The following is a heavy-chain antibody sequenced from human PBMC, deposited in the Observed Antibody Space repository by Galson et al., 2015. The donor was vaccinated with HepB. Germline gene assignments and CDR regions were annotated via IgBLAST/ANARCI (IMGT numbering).Heavy chain of an antibody. CDR3: ARAYYDSSGYRGNSWFDP. D-gene: IGHD3-22*01. V-gene: IGHV1-2*04. CDR1: GYTFTGYH. CDR2: INPNSGGT. Sequence: SVKVSCKASGYTFTGYHMHWVRQAPGQGLEWMGWINPNSGGTNYAQKFQGWVTMTRDTSISTAYMELSRLRSDDTAVYYCARAYYDSSGYRGNSWFDPWGQGTLVTVSS. J-gene: IGHJ5*02.